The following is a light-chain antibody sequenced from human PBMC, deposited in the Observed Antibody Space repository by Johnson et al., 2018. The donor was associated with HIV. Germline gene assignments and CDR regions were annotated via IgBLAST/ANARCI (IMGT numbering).Light chain of an antibody. CDR2: ENN. J-gene: IGLJ1*01. V-gene: IGLV1-51*02. CDR3: VTWASHRSAGGV. CDR1: SSNIGDNY. Sequence: QSVLTQPPSVSAAPGQKVTISCSGSSSNIGDNYVSWYQQLPGTAPKLLIYENNKRPSGIPARFSGSKSGPSATLGITGLQTVDAADYYCVTWASHRSAGGVFGTGTQVTVL.